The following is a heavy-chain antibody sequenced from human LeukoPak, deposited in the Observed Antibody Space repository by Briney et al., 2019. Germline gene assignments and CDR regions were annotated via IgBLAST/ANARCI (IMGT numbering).Heavy chain of an antibody. J-gene: IGHJ6*04. CDR1: GYTFTSYG. Sequence: ASVKVSCKASGYTFTSYGMHWVRQAPGQRLEWMGWINAGNGNTKYSQKFQGRVTITRDTSASTAYMELSSLRSEDTAVYYCARTTRCGGIRYPAYGMDVWGKGTTVTVSS. V-gene: IGHV1-3*01. CDR3: ARTTRCGGIRYPAYGMDV. D-gene: IGHD2-15*01. CDR2: INAGNGNT.